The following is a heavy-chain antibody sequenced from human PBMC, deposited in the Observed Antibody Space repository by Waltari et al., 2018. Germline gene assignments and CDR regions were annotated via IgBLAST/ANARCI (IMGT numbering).Heavy chain of an antibody. J-gene: IGHJ5*02. D-gene: IGHD3-10*01. CDR1: GVSFSGYY. CDR3: ARGLPIRMVRGVINWFDP. CDR2: INHSGST. Sequence: QVQLQQWGAGLLKPSETLSPTCAVYGVSFSGYYWSWIRPPPGKGLEWIGKINHSGSTNYNPSLKSRVTISVDTSKNQFSLKLSSVTAADTAVYYCARGLPIRMVRGVINWFDPWGQGTLVTVSS. V-gene: IGHV4-34*01.